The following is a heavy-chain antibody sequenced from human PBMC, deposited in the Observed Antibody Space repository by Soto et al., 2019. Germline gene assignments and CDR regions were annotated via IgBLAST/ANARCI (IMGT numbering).Heavy chain of an antibody. CDR3: ARLDSNTIFGVDVD. J-gene: IGHJ4*02. CDR2: IATYNGNT. D-gene: IGHD3-3*01. Sequence: ASVKVSCKASGYTFTSYSINWVRQAPGQGLEWMGWIATYNGNTNYAQNLQGRVTMTTDTSTSTAYMELRSLRSDDTAVYYCARLDSNTIFGVDVDWGQGTLVTVSS. V-gene: IGHV1-18*01. CDR1: GYTFTSYS.